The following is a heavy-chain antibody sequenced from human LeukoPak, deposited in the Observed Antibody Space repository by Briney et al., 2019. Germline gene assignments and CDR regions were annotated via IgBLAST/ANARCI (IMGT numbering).Heavy chain of an antibody. V-gene: IGHV3-23*01. Sequence: TGGSLRLSCAASGFTFSSYAMSWVRQAPGRGLEWVSSIRPSGDNTYYGDSVKGRFTISRDNSKNTVYLQMNNMRVDDTAVYYCARVAGCHWFDPWGQGTLVTVSS. J-gene: IGHJ5*02. CDR2: IRPSGDNT. D-gene: IGHD6-19*01. CDR1: GFTFSSYA. CDR3: ARVAGCHWFDP.